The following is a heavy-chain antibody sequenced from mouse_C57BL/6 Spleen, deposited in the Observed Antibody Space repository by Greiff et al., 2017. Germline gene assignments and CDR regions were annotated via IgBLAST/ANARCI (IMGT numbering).Heavy chain of an antibody. CDR1: GYTFTSYW. J-gene: IGHJ1*03. V-gene: IGHV1-55*01. CDR3: ARGGLRRDWYFDV. CDR2: IYPGSGST. D-gene: IGHD2-4*01. Sequence: VKLQQPGAELVKPGASVKMSCKASGYTFTSYWITWVKQRPGQGLEWIGDIYPGSGSTNYNEKFKSKATLTVDTSSSTAYMQLSSLTSEDSAVYYCARGGLRRDWYFDVWGTGTTVTVSS.